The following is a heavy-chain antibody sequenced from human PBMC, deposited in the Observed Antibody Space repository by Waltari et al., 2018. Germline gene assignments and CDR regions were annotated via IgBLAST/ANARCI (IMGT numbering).Heavy chain of an antibody. CDR2: IYHSGST. J-gene: IGHJ4*02. V-gene: IGHV4-38-2*02. CDR1: GYSISSGYY. D-gene: IGHD1-26*01. Sequence: QVQLQESGPGLVKPSETLSLTCAVSGYSISSGYYWGWIRQPPGKGLEWIGSIYHSGSTYYNPSLKSRVTISVDTSKNQFSLKLSSVTAADTAVYYCARDESGSDSPYFDYWGQGTLVTVSS. CDR3: ARDESGSDSPYFDY.